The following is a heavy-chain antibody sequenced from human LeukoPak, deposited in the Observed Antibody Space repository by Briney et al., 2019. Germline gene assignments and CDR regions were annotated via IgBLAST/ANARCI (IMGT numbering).Heavy chain of an antibody. Sequence: GGSLRLSCAASGFDFSTYSIDRVRQAPGKGLEWVSYISSSSNIYHADSVKGRFTISRDNAKNSLHLQMNSLRAEDTAVYYCARVGRSGWTVDYRGQGTLVTVSS. D-gene: IGHD6-19*01. J-gene: IGHJ4*02. CDR3: ARVGRSGWTVDY. CDR2: ISSSSNI. CDR1: GFDFSTYS. V-gene: IGHV3-48*04.